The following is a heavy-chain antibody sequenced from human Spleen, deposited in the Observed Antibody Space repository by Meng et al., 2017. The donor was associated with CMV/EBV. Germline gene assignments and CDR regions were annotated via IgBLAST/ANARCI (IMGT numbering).Heavy chain of an antibody. CDR1: GGSISSYY. J-gene: IGHJ3*02. Sequence: GSLRLSCTVSGGSISSYYWSWIRQPPGKGLEWIGYIYYSGSTNYNTSLKSRVTISVDTSKNQFSLKLSSVTAADSAVYYCARDRALGSFDIWGQGTMVTVSS. V-gene: IGHV4-59*01. CDR3: ARDRALGSFDI. CDR2: IYYSGST.